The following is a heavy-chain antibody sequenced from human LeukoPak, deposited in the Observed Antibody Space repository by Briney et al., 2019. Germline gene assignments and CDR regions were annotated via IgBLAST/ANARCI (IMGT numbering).Heavy chain of an antibody. Sequence: ASVTVSCKASGYTFTGYYMHWVRQAPGQGLEWMGWINPSSSGTSYDQKFQGRVTMTSDTAISTAYMELSRLRSDDTAVYYCARDPLGVVVVAATFDYWGQGTLVTDPS. J-gene: IGHJ4*02. CDR2: INPSSSGT. D-gene: IGHD2-15*01. CDR1: GYTFTGYY. CDR3: ARDPLGVVVVAATFDY. V-gene: IGHV1-2*02.